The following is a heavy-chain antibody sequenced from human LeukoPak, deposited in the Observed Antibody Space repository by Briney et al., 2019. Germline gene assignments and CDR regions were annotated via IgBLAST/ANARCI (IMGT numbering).Heavy chain of an antibody. J-gene: IGHJ2*01. CDR2: IPTDGSYK. D-gene: IGHD3-16*01. Sequence: PGKSPRLSCAVSGFTFSSFPFHWVRQAPGKGLEWVAAIPTDGSYKYHGDSVKGRFTISRDNPMNTLYLQMNGLRPDDTAVYYCARSLIPGRWYFDLWGRGTLVTVSS. CDR1: GFTFSSFP. V-gene: IGHV3-30*04. CDR3: ARSLIPGRWYFDL.